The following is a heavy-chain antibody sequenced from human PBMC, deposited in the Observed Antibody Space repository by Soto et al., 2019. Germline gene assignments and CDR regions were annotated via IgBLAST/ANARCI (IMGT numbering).Heavy chain of an antibody. V-gene: IGHV4-30-4*01. CDR3: ARTYWGGGYWYFDL. CDR1: GGSISSGDYY. CDR2: FYYSGST. Sequence: QVQLQESGPGLVKPSQTLSLTCTVSGGSISSGDYYWSWIRQPPGKGLEWIGYFYYSGSTYYNPSLRSRVSISVDTSKNQFSLKLSSVTAADTAVYYCARTYWGGGYWYFDLWGRGTLVTVSS. D-gene: IGHD7-27*01. J-gene: IGHJ2*01.